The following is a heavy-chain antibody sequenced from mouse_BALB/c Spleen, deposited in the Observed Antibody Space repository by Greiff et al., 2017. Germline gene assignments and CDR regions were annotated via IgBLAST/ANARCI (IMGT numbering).Heavy chain of an antibody. Sequence: VKLQQPGAELVKPGASVKLSCKASGYTFTSYWMHWVKQRPGQGLEWIGEINPSNGRTNYNEKFKSKATLTVDKSSSTAYMQLSSLTSEDSAVYYCARLYYDYEFAYWGQGTLVTVSA. J-gene: IGHJ3*01. V-gene: IGHV1S81*02. CDR2: INPSNGRT. CDR3: ARLYYDYEFAY. CDR1: GYTFTSYW. D-gene: IGHD2-4*01.